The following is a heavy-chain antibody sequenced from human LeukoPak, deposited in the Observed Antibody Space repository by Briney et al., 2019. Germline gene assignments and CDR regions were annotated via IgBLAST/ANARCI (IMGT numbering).Heavy chain of an antibody. CDR2: ISSSGSTI. CDR1: GFTVSSNY. D-gene: IGHD5-18*01. J-gene: IGHJ6*02. CDR3: ARGIQLWFRSVWSACDV. V-gene: IGHV3-11*01. Sequence: GGSLRLSCAASGFTVSSNYMSWIRQAPGKGLEWVSYISSSGSTIYYADSVKGRFTISRDNAKNSLYLQMNSLRAEDTAVYYCARGIQLWFRSVWSACDVWGQGTTVTVSS.